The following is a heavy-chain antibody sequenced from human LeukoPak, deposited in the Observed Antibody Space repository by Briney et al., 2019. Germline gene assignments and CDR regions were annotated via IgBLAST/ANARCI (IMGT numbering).Heavy chain of an antibody. CDR1: GFTFSSYS. Sequence: GGSLRLSCAASGFTFSSYSMNWVRQAPGKGLEWVSYISSSSSTIYYADSVKGRFTISRDNAKNSLYLQMNSLRAEDTAVYYCARRGATTSFDYWGQGTLVTVSS. D-gene: IGHD1-26*01. CDR3: ARRGATTSFDY. CDR2: ISSSSSTI. J-gene: IGHJ4*02. V-gene: IGHV3-48*01.